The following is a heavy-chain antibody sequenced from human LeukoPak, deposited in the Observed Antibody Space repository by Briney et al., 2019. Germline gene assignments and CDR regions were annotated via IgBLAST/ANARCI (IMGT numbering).Heavy chain of an antibody. CDR1: GFTFSSYN. D-gene: IGHD1-14*01. Sequence: GGSLRLSCAASGFTFSSYNINWVRQAPGKGLEWVSYISSSGSTIYYADSVKGRFTISRDNAKNSLYLQMNSLRAEDTAVYYCARRAITDAFDIWGQGTMVTVSS. V-gene: IGHV3-48*04. CDR2: ISSSGSTI. J-gene: IGHJ3*02. CDR3: ARRAITDAFDI.